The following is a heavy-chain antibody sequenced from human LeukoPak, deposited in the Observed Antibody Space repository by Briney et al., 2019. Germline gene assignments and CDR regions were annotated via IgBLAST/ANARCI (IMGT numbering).Heavy chain of an antibody. Sequence: SETLSLTCTVSGGSISSSTYYWVWLRQPPGRGGEGVGSIYYNGNTYYNPSLKSRVTISVDTSKNQFSLRLSSVTATDRAVYYCASSPGGYCSSASCYTGGYFDYWGQGSLVTVSS. CDR1: GGSISSSTYY. V-gene: IGHV4-39*01. CDR2: IYYNGNT. J-gene: IGHJ4*02. CDR3: ASSPGGYCSSASCYTGGYFDY. D-gene: IGHD2-2*02.